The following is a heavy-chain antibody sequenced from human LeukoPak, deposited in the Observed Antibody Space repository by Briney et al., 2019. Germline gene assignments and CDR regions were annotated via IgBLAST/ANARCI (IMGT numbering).Heavy chain of an antibody. CDR3: ARESEYYYDSSTYSGDDY. V-gene: IGHV7-4-1*02. D-gene: IGHD3-22*01. CDR2: INTNTGNP. J-gene: IGHJ4*02. CDR1: GYTFTSYD. Sequence: GASVKVSCKASGYTFTSYDINWVRQAPGQGLEWMRWINTNTGNPTYAQGFTGRFVFSLDTSVSTAYLQISSLKAEDTAVYYCARESEYYYDSSTYSGDDYWGQGTLVTVSS.